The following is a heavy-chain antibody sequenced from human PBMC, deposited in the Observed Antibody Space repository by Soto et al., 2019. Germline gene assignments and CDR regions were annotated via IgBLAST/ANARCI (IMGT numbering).Heavy chain of an antibody. V-gene: IGHV3-74*01. CDR1: GFTFRTYS. D-gene: IGHD3-9*01. J-gene: IGHJ6*02. CDR2: ISPDASST. Sequence: EVQVVESGGGLVQPGGSLRLSCVASGFTFRTYSMDWVRQAPGEGLVWVARISPDASSTNHADSVKGRFTISRDNAKDTLYLQMNSLRAEDTAMYYCARDFEGLSVWGQGTTVTVSS. CDR3: ARDFEGLSV.